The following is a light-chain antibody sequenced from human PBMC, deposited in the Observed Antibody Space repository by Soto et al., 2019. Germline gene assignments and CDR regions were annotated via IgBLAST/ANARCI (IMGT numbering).Light chain of an antibody. CDR2: DAS. J-gene: IGKJ4*01. V-gene: IGKV1-9*01. Sequence: DSQLTQSPSFLSASVGDRVTITCRASQDISSSLAWYQQKPGKAPKLLIYDASTLQTGVPSRFRGSGSGTEFTLTISSLQPEDFATYSCQQLASYPIGTFGGGTKVDIK. CDR1: QDISSS. CDR3: QQLASYPIGT.